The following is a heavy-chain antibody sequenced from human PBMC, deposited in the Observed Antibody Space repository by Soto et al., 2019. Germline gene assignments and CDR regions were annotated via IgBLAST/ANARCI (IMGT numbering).Heavy chain of an antibody. D-gene: IGHD2-15*01. CDR2: MNPYSGNT. V-gene: IGHV1-8*01. Sequence: VASVKVSCKASRYTFTSYDINWVRQATGHGLEWMGYMNPYSGNTGYAQNFQGRVTMTRNTSISTAYMELSSLRSEDTAVYYCARGRAPRYCSGGACYLYFDYWGQGTLVTVSS. CDR3: ARGRAPRYCSGGACYLYFDY. CDR1: RYTFTSYD. J-gene: IGHJ4*02.